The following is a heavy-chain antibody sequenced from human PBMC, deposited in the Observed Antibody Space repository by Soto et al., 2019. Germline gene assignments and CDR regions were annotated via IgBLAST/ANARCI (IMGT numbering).Heavy chain of an antibody. CDR1: GFTFSSYA. CDR2: ISYDGSNK. Sequence: QVQLVESGGGVVQPGRSLRLSCAASGFTFSSYAMHWARQAPGKGLEWVAVISYDGSNKYYADSVKGRFTISRDNFKNTLYLQMSSLRAEDTALYYCAKGGSSGSYDYWGQGSLVTVSS. V-gene: IGHV3-30*18. CDR3: AKGGSSGSYDY. J-gene: IGHJ4*02. D-gene: IGHD3-22*01.